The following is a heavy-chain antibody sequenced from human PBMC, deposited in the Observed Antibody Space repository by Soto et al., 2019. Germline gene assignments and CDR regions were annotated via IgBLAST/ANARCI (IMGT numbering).Heavy chain of an antibody. V-gene: IGHV4-34*01. D-gene: IGHD1-26*01. CDR3: ARGVTGSFLTHFDY. J-gene: IGHJ4*02. CDR1: GGSFSGYY. CDR2: INHSGST. Sequence: SETLSLTCAVYGGSFSGYYWSWIRQPPGKGLEWIGEINHSGSTNYNPSLKSRVTISVDTSKNQFSLKLSSVTAADTAVYYCARGVTGSFLTHFDYWGQGTLVTVSS.